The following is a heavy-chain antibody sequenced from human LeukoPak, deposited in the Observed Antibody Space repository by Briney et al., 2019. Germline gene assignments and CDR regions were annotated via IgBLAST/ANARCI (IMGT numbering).Heavy chain of an antibody. CDR1: GYTFTSYA. CDR3: ARAPQMSPYGYVWGSYRNLEYYFDY. D-gene: IGHD3-16*02. J-gene: IGHJ4*02. Sequence: RASVTVSCRASGYTFTSYAMNWVRQAPGQGLEWMGWINTNTGNPTYAQGFTGRFVFSLDTSVSTAYLQISSLKAEDTAVYYCARAPQMSPYGYVWGSYRNLEYYFDYWGQGTLVTVSS. V-gene: IGHV7-4-1*02. CDR2: INTNTGNP.